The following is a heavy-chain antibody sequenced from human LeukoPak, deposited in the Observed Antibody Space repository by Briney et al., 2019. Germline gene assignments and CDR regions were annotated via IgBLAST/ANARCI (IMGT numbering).Heavy chain of an antibody. Sequence: SETLSLTCTVSGYSISSGYYWGWIRQPPGKGLEWTGSIDHSGSTYYNPSLKSRVTISVDSSKNQFSLKLRSVTAADTSVYYCASLRERSYYARGFDYWGQGTLVTVSS. CDR1: GYSISSGYY. CDR2: IDHSGST. J-gene: IGHJ4*02. V-gene: IGHV4-38-2*02. CDR3: ASLRERSYYARGFDY. D-gene: IGHD1-26*01.